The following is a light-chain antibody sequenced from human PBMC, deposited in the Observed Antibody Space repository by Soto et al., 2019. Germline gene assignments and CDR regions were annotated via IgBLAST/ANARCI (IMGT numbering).Light chain of an antibody. J-gene: IGKJ2*01. Sequence: EVVMTQSPATLSVSPGERASLSCRASQSISNNLAWYQQRPGQSPRLLISGASTRATGIPARFSGSGSGTEFTLTISSLQSEDFAIYYCQNYNDWRSTFGQGTNVE. CDR2: GAS. V-gene: IGKV3-15*01. CDR1: QSISNN. CDR3: QNYNDWRST.